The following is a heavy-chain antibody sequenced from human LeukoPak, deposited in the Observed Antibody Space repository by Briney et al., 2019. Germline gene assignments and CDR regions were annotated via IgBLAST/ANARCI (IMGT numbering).Heavy chain of an antibody. V-gene: IGHV4-34*01. CDR1: GGSFSGYY. J-gene: IGHJ6*02. D-gene: IGHD3-10*01. CDR2: INHSGST. CDR3: ARDRHLLWVGELLPNYYYYGMDV. Sequence: SETLPLTCAVYGGSFSGYYWSWIRQPPGKGLEWIGEINHSGSTNYNPSLKSRVTISVDTSKNQFSLKLSSVTAADTAVYYCARDRHLLWVGELLPNYYYYGMDVWGQGTTVTVSS.